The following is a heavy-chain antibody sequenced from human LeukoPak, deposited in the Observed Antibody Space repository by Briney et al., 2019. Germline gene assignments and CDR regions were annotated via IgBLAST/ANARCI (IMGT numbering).Heavy chain of an antibody. CDR3: ARDVEWAFDI. Sequence: GGSLRLSCAGSGFTFSSYSMNWVRQAPGKGLEWVSYSGRSSGSIYYADSVKGRFTISRDNAKNSLYLQMSSLRAEDTAVYYCARDVEWAFDIWGQGTMVTVSS. V-gene: IGHV3-48*01. D-gene: IGHD3-3*01. J-gene: IGHJ3*02. CDR2: SGRSSGSI. CDR1: GFTFSSYS.